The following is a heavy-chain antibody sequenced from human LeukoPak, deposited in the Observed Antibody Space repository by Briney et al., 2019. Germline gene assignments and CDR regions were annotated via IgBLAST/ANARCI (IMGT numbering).Heavy chain of an antibody. D-gene: IGHD2-2*02. V-gene: IGHV3-23*01. CDR2: ISGSGGST. CDR1: GFTFSSYA. CDR3: ARGSRVVPAAIPDY. Sequence: GGSLRLSCAASGFTFSSYAMSWVRQAPGKGLEWVSAISGSGGSTYYADSVKGRFTISRDNSKNTLYLQMNSLRAEDTAVYYCARGSRVVPAAIPDYWGQGTLVTVSS. J-gene: IGHJ4*02.